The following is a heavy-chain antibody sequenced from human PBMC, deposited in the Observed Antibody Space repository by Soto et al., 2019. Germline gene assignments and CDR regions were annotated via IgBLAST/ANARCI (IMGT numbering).Heavy chain of an antibody. Sequence: GGSLRLSCAASGFILKMYWMHWVRQSPGKGLVWISRIYNDGTYSDYADSVRGRFTISRDNVNDTLYLQMNNLRAEDSGLYYCTRGPRPISTGTGDYWGQGTQVTVSS. J-gene: IGHJ4*02. CDR3: TRGPRPISTGTGDY. CDR1: GFILKMYW. D-gene: IGHD3-10*01. V-gene: IGHV3-74*01. CDR2: IYNDGTYS.